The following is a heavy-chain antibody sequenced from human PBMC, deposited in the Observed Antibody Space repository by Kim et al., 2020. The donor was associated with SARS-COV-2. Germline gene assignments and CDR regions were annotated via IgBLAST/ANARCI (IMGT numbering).Heavy chain of an antibody. CDR3: ARFYDSSGHYYFDY. J-gene: IGHJ4*02. V-gene: IGHV4-59*01. D-gene: IGHD3-22*01. Sequence: PSLKSRVTRSVDTSKNQFSLRLSSVTAADTAVYYCARFYDSSGHYYFDYWGQGTLVTVSS.